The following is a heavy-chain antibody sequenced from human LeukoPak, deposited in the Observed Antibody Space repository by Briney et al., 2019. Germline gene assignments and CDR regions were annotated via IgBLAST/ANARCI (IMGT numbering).Heavy chain of an antibody. CDR2: FDPEDGET. CDR1: GYTLTELS. D-gene: IGHD2-2*02. CDR3: ARDLAGQYCSSTTYCTFIRDTYFDY. Sequence: GASVKVSCKVSGYTLTELSMHWVRQAPGKGLEWMGGFDPEDGETIYAQKFQGRVTMTRDTSITTAYMELSSLRSGDTAVYYCARDLAGQYCSSTTYCTFIRDTYFDYWGQGTLVTVSS. J-gene: IGHJ4*02. V-gene: IGHV1-24*01.